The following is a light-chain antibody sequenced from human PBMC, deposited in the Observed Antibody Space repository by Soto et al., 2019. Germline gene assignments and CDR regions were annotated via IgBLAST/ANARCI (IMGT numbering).Light chain of an antibody. CDR1: QDISSY. J-gene: IGKJ4*01. Sequence: DIPLTQSPSLLSASVGARVTITCRASQDISSYLAWYQQKPGRAPELLIHGAHSLHSGVPSRFSGSGSGTEFSLTISSLQPEDFATYYCQQLNSYPLSFGGGTKVKI. V-gene: IGKV1-9*01. CDR2: GAH. CDR3: QQLNSYPLS.